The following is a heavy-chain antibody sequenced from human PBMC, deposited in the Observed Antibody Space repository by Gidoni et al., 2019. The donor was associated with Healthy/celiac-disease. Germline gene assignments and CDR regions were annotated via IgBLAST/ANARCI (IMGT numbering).Heavy chain of an antibody. CDR3: ASPGGPTGTTSSVNYYYMDV. D-gene: IGHD4-17*01. CDR1: GGSISSSSYY. CDR2: IYYSGST. V-gene: IGHV4-39*01. J-gene: IGHJ6*03. Sequence: QLQLQESGPGLVKPSETLSLTCTVSGGSISSSSYYWGWIRQPPGKGLEWIGSIYYSGSTYYNPSLKSLVTISVDTSKNQFSLKLSSVTAADTAVYYCASPGGPTGTTSSVNYYYMDVWGKGTTVTVSS.